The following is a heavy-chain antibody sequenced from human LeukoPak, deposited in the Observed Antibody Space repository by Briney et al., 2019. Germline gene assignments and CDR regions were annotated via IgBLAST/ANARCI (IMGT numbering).Heavy chain of an antibody. CDR3: AREDQPRGTFDY. D-gene: IGHD2-15*01. CDR2: IKQDGSEK. J-gene: IGHJ4*02. CDR1: GFTFSNRW. V-gene: IGHV3-7*05. Sequence: GGSLRLSCAASGFTFSNRWMSWVRQAPVKGLEWVANIKQDGSEKYYVDSVKGRFTISRDNAKNSLYLQMNSLRAEDTALYYCAREDQPRGTFDYWGQGILVTVSS.